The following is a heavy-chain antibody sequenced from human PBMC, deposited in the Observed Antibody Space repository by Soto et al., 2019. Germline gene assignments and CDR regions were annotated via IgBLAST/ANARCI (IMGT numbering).Heavy chain of an antibody. CDR2: INHSGST. CDR3: ARVWVRYYGSGAKAYYYYYYMDV. CDR1: GGSFSGYY. D-gene: IGHD3-10*01. Sequence: SETLSLTCAVYGGSFSGYYWSWIRQPPGEGLEWIGEINHSGSTNYNPSLKSRVTISVDTSKNQFSLKLSSVTAADTAVYYCARVWVRYYGSGAKAYYYYYYMDVWGKGTTVTVSS. V-gene: IGHV4-34*01. J-gene: IGHJ6*03.